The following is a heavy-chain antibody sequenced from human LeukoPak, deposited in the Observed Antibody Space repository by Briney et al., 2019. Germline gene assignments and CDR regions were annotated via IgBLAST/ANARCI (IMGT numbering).Heavy chain of an antibody. V-gene: IGHV3-64D*08. CDR3: VNSSDTPMGPYDN. CDR2: IGSLGGSR. J-gene: IGHJ4*02. Sequence: GGSLRLSCSASGFTFNEYAMHWVRQAPGKGLESVSGIGSLGGSRYYAESVKGRFTISRDNSKNTVYLQMSSLRIEDTAVYYCVNSSDTPMGPYDNWGQETRVTVSS. D-gene: IGHD5-18*01. CDR1: GFTFNEYA.